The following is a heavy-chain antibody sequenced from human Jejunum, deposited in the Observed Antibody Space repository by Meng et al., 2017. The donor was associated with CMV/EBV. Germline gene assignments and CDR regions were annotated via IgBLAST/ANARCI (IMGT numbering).Heavy chain of an antibody. CDR3: ARDGVVCGDTTCRGFFS. J-gene: IGHJ5*02. Sequence: YTFNVFYMHWVRQAPGQVLEWMGCVNPKRGDTNYAPKFQGRVTMTSDPSISTAYMELSGLRYDDTAVYYCARDGVVCGDTTCRGFFSWGQGTLVTVSS. V-gene: IGHV1-2*02. CDR1: YTFNVFY. CDR2: VNPKRGDT. D-gene: IGHD2-21*01.